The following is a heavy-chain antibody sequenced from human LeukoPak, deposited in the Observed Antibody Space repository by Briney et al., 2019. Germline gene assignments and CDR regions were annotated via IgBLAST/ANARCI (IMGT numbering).Heavy chain of an antibody. CDR1: GFTVSSNY. D-gene: IGHD5-18*01. CDR2: IYSGGST. Sequence: PGGSLRLSCAASGFTVSSNYMSWVRQAPGKGLEWVSVIYSGGSTYYADSVKGRFTISRDNAKNSLYLQMNSLSVEDTAVYYCARDSPERGYSYGPLDNYFDYWGQGTLVTVSS. V-gene: IGHV3-53*01. CDR3: ARDSPERGYSYGPLDNYFDY. J-gene: IGHJ4*02.